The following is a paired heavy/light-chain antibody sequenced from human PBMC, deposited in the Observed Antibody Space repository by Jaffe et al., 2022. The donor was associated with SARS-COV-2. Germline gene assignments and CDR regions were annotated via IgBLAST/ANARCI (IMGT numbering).Heavy chain of an antibody. CDR2: ISDSGANT. V-gene: IGHV3-23*01. CDR3: AKAASKTVNGYSRSWDTALTEY. J-gene: IGHJ4*02. Sequence: EVQLLESGGGLVQPGGSLRLSCAASGFTFSSSAVTWVRQAPGKGLEWVSTISDSGANTYYADSVKGRFTISRDNSKNTLFLQMNGLRAEDTAIYYCAKAASKTVNGYSRSWDTALTEYWGQGTLVTVSS. CDR1: GFTFSSSA. D-gene: IGHD6-13*01.
Light chain of an antibody. CDR1: QSVSRSY. CDR2: GAS. V-gene: IGKV3-20*01. CDR3: QQYDSSPTT. J-gene: IGKJ1*01. Sequence: EIVLTQSPGTLSLSPGERATLSCRASQSVSRSYLAWYQQKPGQAPRLLIYGASSRATDIPDRFSGSGSGTDFTLTISRLEPEDFAVYYCQQYDSSPTTFGQGTKVEIK.